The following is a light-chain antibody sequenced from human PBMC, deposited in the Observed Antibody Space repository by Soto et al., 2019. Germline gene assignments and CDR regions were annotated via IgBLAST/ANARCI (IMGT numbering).Light chain of an antibody. CDR3: QHYCYPRT. CDR2: GAS. CDR1: HSVDSTH. V-gene: IGKV3-20*01. Sequence: EIVLLQSPDTLSLSPGERATLSCRTSHSVDSTHLAWYQQKPGQAPCLLIDGASGRATGISDSFGGSAARKDFTITISRLQHEDVAVYYCQHYCYPRTFGLGTKVDI. J-gene: IGKJ1*01.